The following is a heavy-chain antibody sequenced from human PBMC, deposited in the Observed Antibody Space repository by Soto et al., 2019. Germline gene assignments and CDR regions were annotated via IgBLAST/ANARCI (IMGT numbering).Heavy chain of an antibody. Sequence: QVQLQESGPGLLKPSQTLSLTCAVSGGSVNSGGDYWTWIRQHPGKGLEWIGYIYYSGTTYYNPCLRNLVSISVVTSKNQYSVTHSCVIAADAAVNFFAPGVGSPPYMCSGSYEDLPRYYYYFTGLDVWGKGTKVTLSS. CDR2: IYYSGTT. D-gene: IGHD3-10*02. V-gene: IGHV4-31*01. J-gene: IGHJ6*04. CDR3: APGVGSPPYMCSGSYEDLPRYYYYFTGLDV. CDR1: GGSVNSGGDY.